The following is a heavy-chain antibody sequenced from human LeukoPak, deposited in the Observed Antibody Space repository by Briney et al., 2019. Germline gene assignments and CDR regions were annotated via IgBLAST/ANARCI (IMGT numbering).Heavy chain of an antibody. J-gene: IGHJ4*02. Sequence: GGSPRLSCAASGLTFSSYAMSWVRQAPGKGLEWVSTISGSGGITYYADSVKGRFTISRDNAKNTLCLQMNSLRAEDTAVYYCAKGGSGSYARLNYFDYWGQGTLVTVSS. V-gene: IGHV3-23*01. D-gene: IGHD1-26*01. CDR3: AKGGSGSYARLNYFDY. CDR2: ISGSGGIT. CDR1: GLTFSSYA.